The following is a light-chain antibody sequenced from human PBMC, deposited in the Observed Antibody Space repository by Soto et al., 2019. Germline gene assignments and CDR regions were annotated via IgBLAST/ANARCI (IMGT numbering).Light chain of an antibody. Sequence: QSVLTQPASVSGSPGQSIIISCAGTSSDVGGYNYVSWYQHHPGKAPKLMIYEVSSRPLGVSNRFSGSKSGNTASLTISGLQAEDDGDYYCTSYTTSSTYVFGTGTRSPS. CDR3: TSYTTSSTYV. CDR1: SSDVGGYNY. V-gene: IGLV2-14*01. CDR2: EVS. J-gene: IGLJ1*01.